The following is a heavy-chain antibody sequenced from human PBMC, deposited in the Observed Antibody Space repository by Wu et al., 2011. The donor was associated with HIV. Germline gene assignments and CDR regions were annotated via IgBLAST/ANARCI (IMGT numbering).Heavy chain of an antibody. J-gene: IGHJ6*02. Sequence: QVQLVQSGAEVKKPGSSVKVSRKASGGTFSSYAISWVRQAPGQGLEWMGGIIPIFGTANYAQKFQGRVTITTDESTSTAYMELSSLRSEDTAVYYCAIVLTGLGRFYYYGMDVWGQGTTVTVSS. D-gene: IGHD3-9*01. CDR2: IIPIFGTA. CDR1: GGTFSSYA. CDR3: AIVLTGLGRFYYYGMDV. V-gene: IGHV1-69*01.